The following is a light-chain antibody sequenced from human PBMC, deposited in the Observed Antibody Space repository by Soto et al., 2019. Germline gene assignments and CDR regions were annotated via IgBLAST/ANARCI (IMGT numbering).Light chain of an antibody. J-gene: IGKJ2*01. CDR3: QRRRNWPRT. CDR2: DTS. CDR1: QSIGSA. Sequence: EIVLTQSPATLSLSPGERATLSCRASQSIGSALLWYQQRPGQTPRLLIYDTSNRATGIPARFSGSGSETDFTRTIRSQEPEDFAVYFCQRRRNWPRTFGQGTKVELK. V-gene: IGKV3-11*01.